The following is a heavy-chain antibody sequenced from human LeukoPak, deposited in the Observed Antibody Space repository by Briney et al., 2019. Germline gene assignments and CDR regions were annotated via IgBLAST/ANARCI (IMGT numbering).Heavy chain of an antibody. CDR3: TRLEAYGSGSYPRSLFDY. CDR1: GFTFSGSA. D-gene: IGHD3-10*01. CDR2: IRSKANSYAK. J-gene: IGHJ4*02. Sequence: PGGSLKLSCAASGFTFSGSAMHWVRQASGKGLEWVGRIRSKANSYAKAYAASVKGRFTISRDDSKNPAYLQMNSLKTEDTAVYYCTRLEAYGSGSYPRSLFDYWGQGTLVTVSS. V-gene: IGHV3-73*01.